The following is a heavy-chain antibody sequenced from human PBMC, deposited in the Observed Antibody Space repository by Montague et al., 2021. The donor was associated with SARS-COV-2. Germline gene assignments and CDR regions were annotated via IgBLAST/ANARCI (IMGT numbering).Heavy chain of an antibody. D-gene: IGHD6-19*01. J-gene: IGHJ4*02. CDR1: GFTFTSYG. V-gene: IGHV3-33*01. Sequence: SLRLSCAASGFTFTSYGMHWVRQAPGKGLEWVAVIWYDGSNKYYSDSVKGRFTISRDNSKNTLYLQMNSLRAEDTAVYYCARDCGIAVAGTLYYFDYWGQGTLVTVSS. CDR2: IWYDGSNK. CDR3: ARDCGIAVAGTLYYFDY.